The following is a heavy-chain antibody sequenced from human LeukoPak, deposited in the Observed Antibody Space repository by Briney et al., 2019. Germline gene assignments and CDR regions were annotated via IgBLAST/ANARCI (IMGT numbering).Heavy chain of an antibody. V-gene: IGHV4-59*01. CDR2: IYYSGST. Sequence: SETLSLTCTVSGGSISSYYWSWIRQPPGKGMEWIGYIYYSGSTNYNPSLKSRVTISVDTSKNQFSLKLSSVTAADTAVYYCARGPYYDSSGYYSLAFDIWGQGTMVTVSS. D-gene: IGHD3-22*01. J-gene: IGHJ3*02. CDR3: ARGPYYDSSGYYSLAFDI. CDR1: GGSISSYY.